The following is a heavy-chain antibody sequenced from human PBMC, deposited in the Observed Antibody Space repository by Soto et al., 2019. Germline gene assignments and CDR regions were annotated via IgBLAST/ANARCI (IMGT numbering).Heavy chain of an antibody. D-gene: IGHD3-10*01. V-gene: IGHV1-69*06. CDR2: TIPVFDTA. CDR1: GGTLSDHG. J-gene: IGHJ3*02. Sequence: QVQLEQSGAEVKKPGSSVRVSCKASGGTLSDHGVSWLRQAPGQGLEWVGGTIPVFDTAKYAQKFQGRVTIAADKSTNIAYMELSSLRSEDTAFYYCALGVYGSGNYYTGPSAFYIWGQGTMVIVAS. CDR3: ALGVYGSGNYYTGPSAFYI.